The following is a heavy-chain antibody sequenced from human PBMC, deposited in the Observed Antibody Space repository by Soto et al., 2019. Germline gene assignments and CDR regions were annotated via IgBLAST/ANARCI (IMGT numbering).Heavy chain of an antibody. CDR2: ISYDGSNK. D-gene: IGHD6-25*01. CDR3: ASTTASGGDAFDI. V-gene: IGHV3-30-3*01. CDR1: GFTFSSYA. Sequence: QVQLVESGGGVVQPGRSLRLSCAASGFTFSSYAMHWVRQAPGKGLEWVAVISYDGSNKYYADSVTGRFTISRDNSKNTLYLQTNSLRAEYTAVYYCASTTASGGDAFDIWGQGTMVTVSS. J-gene: IGHJ3*02.